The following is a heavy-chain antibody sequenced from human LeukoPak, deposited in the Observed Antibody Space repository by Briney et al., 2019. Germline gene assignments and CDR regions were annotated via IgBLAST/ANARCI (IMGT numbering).Heavy chain of an antibody. J-gene: IGHJ2*01. CDR3: AKDGYYDSSAYYYVRYFDL. Sequence: GGSLRLSCAASGFTFSIYGMSWVRQAPGRGLEWVSAMSGSGGSTYYADSVKGRFTISRDNSKNTLYLQMNSLRAEDTTVYYCAKDGYYDSSAYYYVRYFDLWGRGTLVTVSS. CDR1: GFTFSIYG. CDR2: MSGSGGST. V-gene: IGHV3-23*01. D-gene: IGHD3-22*01.